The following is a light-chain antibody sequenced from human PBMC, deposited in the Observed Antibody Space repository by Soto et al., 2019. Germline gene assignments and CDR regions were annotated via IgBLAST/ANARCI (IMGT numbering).Light chain of an antibody. CDR3: QQYDSFIFT. J-gene: IGKJ3*01. CDR2: GAS. CDR1: QSVTSSY. V-gene: IGKV3-20*01. Sequence: EIVLTQSPGTLSLSPGERATLSCRASQSVTSSYLAWYQQKPGQAPRLLIYGASRRATGITDRFSGGGSGTDFTLTISILEPEDFAVYYCQQYDSFIFTFGPGTKVDIK.